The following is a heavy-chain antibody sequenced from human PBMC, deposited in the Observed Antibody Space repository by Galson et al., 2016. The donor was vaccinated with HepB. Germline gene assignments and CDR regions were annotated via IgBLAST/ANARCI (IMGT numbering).Heavy chain of an antibody. CDR3: AAPLGIVAVAGTVDFGY. V-gene: IGHV3-23*01. CDR2: ISGSGGST. J-gene: IGHJ4*02. CDR1: GFTFSSYA. D-gene: IGHD6-19*01. Sequence: SLRLSCAASGFTFSSYAMSWVRQAPGKGLEWVSAISGSGGSTYYADSVKGRFTISRDNSKHTLYLQMNSLRAEDTAVYYCAAPLGIVAVAGTVDFGYWGQGTLVTVSS.